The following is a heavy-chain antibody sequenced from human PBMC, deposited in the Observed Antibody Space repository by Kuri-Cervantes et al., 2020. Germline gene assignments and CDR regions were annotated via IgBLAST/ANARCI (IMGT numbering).Heavy chain of an antibody. CDR1: GFTFDDYA. V-gene: IGHV3-9*01. CDR3: AKATNYYDSSGVDY. J-gene: IGHJ4*02. D-gene: IGHD3-22*01. Sequence: GKSLKISCAASGFTFDDYAMHWVRQAPGKGLEWVSGISWNSGSIGYADSVKGRFTISRDNAKNSLYLQMNSLRAEDTALYYCAKATNYYDSSGVDYWGQGTLVTVSS. CDR2: ISWNSGSI.